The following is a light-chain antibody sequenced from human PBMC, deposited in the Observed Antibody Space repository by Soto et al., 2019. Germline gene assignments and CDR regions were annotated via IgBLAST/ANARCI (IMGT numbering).Light chain of an antibody. CDR2: GAS. CDR1: QSVSSD. CDR3: HHYSSWPPYT. J-gene: IGKJ2*01. V-gene: IGKV3D-15*01. Sequence: ELVMTQFPDPPSVSPGERAALSCRTSQSVSSDLAWYQQKPGQAPRLLIYGASTRATGIPARFSGSGSGTEFTLTISSLQSEDFAVYYCHHYSSWPPYTFGQGTKVDIK.